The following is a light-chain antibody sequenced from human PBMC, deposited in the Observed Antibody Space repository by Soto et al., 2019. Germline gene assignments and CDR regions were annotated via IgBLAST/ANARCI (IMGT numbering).Light chain of an antibody. CDR1: SSEVGGYNY. V-gene: IGLV2-14*01. J-gene: IGLJ1*01. CDR3: TSYTSSSTLYV. CDR2: DVI. Sequence: QSVLTQPASVSGSPGQSITISCTGTSSEVGGYNYVSWYQKYPGKAPKLMIYDVINRPSGVSNRFSGSKSGNTASLTISGLQAEDEADYYCTSYTSSSTLYVFGTGTKVTVL.